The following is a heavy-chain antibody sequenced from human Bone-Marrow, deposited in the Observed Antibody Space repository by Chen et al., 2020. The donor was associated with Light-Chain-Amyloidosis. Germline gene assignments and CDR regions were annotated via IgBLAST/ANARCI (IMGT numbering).Heavy chain of an antibody. Sequence: EVHLVESGGGLVKPGGSLRLSCAGSNFTFDVYTMNWVRLTPGKGLEWVSAMSSSSRPTYSADSARGRFTSSKDNADNSLTLHMVDQGIEDRGVYFCAKGIGIHKGAFDIWGRGTVVTVSS. CDR2: MSSSSRPT. CDR3: AKGIGIHKGAFDI. V-gene: IGHV3-21*01. J-gene: IGHJ3*02. D-gene: IGHD1-26*01. CDR1: NFTFDVYT.